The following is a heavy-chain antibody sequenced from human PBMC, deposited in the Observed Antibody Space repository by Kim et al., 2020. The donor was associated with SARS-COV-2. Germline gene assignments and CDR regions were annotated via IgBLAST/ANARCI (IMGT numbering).Heavy chain of an antibody. CDR2: K. Sequence: KYYADSVKGRFTISRDNYKNTLYLQMNSLRAEDTAVYYCARTPSYYYGMDVWGQGTTVTVSS. J-gene: IGHJ6*02. CDR3: ARTPSYYYGMDV. V-gene: IGHV3-33*01.